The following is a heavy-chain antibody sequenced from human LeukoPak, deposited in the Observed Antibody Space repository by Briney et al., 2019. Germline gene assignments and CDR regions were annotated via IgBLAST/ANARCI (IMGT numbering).Heavy chain of an antibody. CDR1: GGSISSGSYY. V-gene: IGHV4-61*02. J-gene: IGHJ5*02. CDR3: ARGMAAAYDYNWFDP. CDR2: IYTSGTI. Sequence: SETLSLTCTVSGGSISSGSYYWSWIRQPAGTALEWIGRIYTSGTITYNPSLKSRVTMSVDTSKNQFSLKLTSVTAADTAVYFCARGMAAAYDYNWFDPWGQGTLVTVSS. D-gene: IGHD5-12*01.